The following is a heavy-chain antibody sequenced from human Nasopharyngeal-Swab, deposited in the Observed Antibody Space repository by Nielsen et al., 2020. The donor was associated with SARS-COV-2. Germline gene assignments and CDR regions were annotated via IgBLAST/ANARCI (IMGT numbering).Heavy chain of an antibody. J-gene: IGHJ6*02. D-gene: IGHD1-26*01. CDR2: SSVYNGNT. Sequence: ASVKVSCKASGYTFTNYGISWVRQAPGEGLEWMGWSSVYNGNTNYGQRVQGRVTMTTDTSTNTAYMELRSLRSDDTAVYYCARVTWQLVGYYYYCGMDVWGQGTTVTVSS. V-gene: IGHV1-18*01. CDR3: ARVTWQLVGYYYYCGMDV. CDR1: GYTFTNYG.